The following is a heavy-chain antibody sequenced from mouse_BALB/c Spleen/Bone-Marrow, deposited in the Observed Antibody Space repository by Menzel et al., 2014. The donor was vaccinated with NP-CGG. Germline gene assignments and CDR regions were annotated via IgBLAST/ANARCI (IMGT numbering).Heavy chain of an antibody. J-gene: IGHJ4*01. CDR2: IWGDGST. D-gene: IGHD2-4*01. Sequence: VMLVESGPGLVAPSQSLSITCTVSGFSLTGYGVSWVRQPPGKGLEWLGMIWGDGSTDYNSALKSRLSISKDNPKSQVFLKMNSLQTDDTARYYCARDSFLITRALDYWGQGTSVTVSS. CDR1: GFSLTGYG. CDR3: ARDSFLITRALDY. V-gene: IGHV2-6-7*01.